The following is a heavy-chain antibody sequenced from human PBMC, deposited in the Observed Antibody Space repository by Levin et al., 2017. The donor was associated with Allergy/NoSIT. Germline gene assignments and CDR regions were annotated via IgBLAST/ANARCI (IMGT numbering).Heavy chain of an antibody. D-gene: IGHD3-10*01. V-gene: IGHV3-30-3*01. CDR2: ISYDGSNK. CDR3: ARDSYMVRGVIITPDWYFDL. CDR1: GFTFSSYA. Sequence: GESLKISCAASGFTFSSYAMHWVRQAPGKGLEWVAVISYDGSNKYYADSVKGRFTISRDNSKNTLYLQMNSLRAEDTAVYYCARDSYMVRGVIITPDWYFDLWGRGTLVTVSS. J-gene: IGHJ2*01.